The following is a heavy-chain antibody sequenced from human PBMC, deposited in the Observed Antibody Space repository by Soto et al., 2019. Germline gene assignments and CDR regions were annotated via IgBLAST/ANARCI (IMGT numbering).Heavy chain of an antibody. V-gene: IGHV1-46*01. CDR2: INPSGGST. Sequence: ASVKVSCKASGYTFTSYYMHWVRQAPGQGLEWMGIINPSGGSTSYAQKFQGRVTMTRDTSTSTVYMELSSLRSEDTAVYYCARDSNSRVPWLVELYYYGMDVWGQGTTVTVSS. CDR1: GYTFTSYY. CDR3: ARDSNSRVPWLVELYYYGMDV. D-gene: IGHD3-10*01. J-gene: IGHJ6*02.